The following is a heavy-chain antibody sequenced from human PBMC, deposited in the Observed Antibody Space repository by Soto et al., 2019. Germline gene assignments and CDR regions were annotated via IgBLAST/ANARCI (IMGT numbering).Heavy chain of an antibody. CDR3: ARHRSITIFGVAKVLDAFDI. V-gene: IGHV5-51*01. D-gene: IGHD3-3*01. J-gene: IGHJ3*02. CDR2: IYPGDSDT. Sequence: PGESLKISCKGSGYSFTSYWIGWVRQMPGKGLEWMGIIYPGDSDTRYSPSFQGQVTISADKSISTAYLQWSSLKASDTAMYYCARHRSITIFGVAKVLDAFDIWGQGTMVTVSS. CDR1: GYSFTSYW.